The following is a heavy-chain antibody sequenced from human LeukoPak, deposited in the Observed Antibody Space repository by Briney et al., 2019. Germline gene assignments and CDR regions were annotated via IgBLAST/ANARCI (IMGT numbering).Heavy chain of an antibody. V-gene: IGHV3-33*01. CDR2: IWYDGSNK. D-gene: IGHD3-10*01. CDR1: GFTFSSFG. CDR3: AREGYYGSGSYSYYFDY. Sequence: PGRSLRLSCAASGFTFSSFGMHWVRQAPGEGLEWVAIIWYDGSNKYYADSVKGRFTISRDNSKNTLYLQMNSLRAEDTAVYYCAREGYYGSGSYSYYFDYWGQGTLVTVSS. J-gene: IGHJ4*02.